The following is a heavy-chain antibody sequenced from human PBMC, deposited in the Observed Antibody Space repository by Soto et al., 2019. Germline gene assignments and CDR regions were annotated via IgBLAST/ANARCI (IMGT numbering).Heavy chain of an antibody. CDR2: IIPIFGTA. CDR3: ARSYYYDSSGYLLVPYYFDY. V-gene: IGHV1-69*06. CDR1: GGTFSSYA. Sequence: SVKVSCKASGGTFSSYAISWVRQAPGQGLEWMGGIIPIFGTANYAQKFQGRVTITADKSTSTAYMELSSLRSEDTAVYYCARSYYYDSSGYLLVPYYFDYWGQGTLVTVSS. J-gene: IGHJ4*02. D-gene: IGHD3-22*01.